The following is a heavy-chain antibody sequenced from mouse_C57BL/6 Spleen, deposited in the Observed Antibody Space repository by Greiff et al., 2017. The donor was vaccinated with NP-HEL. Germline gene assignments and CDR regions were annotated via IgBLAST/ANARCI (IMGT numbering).Heavy chain of an antibody. V-gene: IGHV5-17*01. CDR3: ARGYDGYSAWFAY. Sequence: EVQLVESGGGLVKPGGSLKLSCAASGFTFSDYGMHWVRQAPEKGLEWVAYISSGSSTIYYADTVKGRFTISRDNAKNTLFLQMTSLRSEDTAMYYCARGYDGYSAWFAYWGQRTLVTVSA. CDR2: ISSGSSTI. J-gene: IGHJ3*01. D-gene: IGHD2-3*01. CDR1: GFTFSDYG.